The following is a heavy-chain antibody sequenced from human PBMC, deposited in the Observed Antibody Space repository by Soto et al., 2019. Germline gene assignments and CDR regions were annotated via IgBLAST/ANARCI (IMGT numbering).Heavy chain of an antibody. J-gene: IGHJ6*02. CDR2: ISWNSGSI. D-gene: IGHD1-26*01. V-gene: IGHV3-9*01. Sequence: GGSLRLSCAASGFTFDDYAMHWVRQAPGKGLEWVSGISWNSGSIGYADSVKGRFTISRDNTKNSLYLQMNSLRAEDTALYDCEKAMSGSYYYYVGMDVWGQGTTVTVSS. CDR1: GFTFDDYA. CDR3: EKAMSGSYYYYVGMDV.